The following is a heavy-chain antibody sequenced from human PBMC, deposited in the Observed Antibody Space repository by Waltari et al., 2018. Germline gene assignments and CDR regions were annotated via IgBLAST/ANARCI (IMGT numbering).Heavy chain of an antibody. Sequence: QVQLVESGGGVVQPGRSLRLSCAASGFTFSRHAMHWVRQAPGQGREWVAVIAYDVSKKYYAGAVKGRFTISRDKSKNTLYLQMNSLRAEDTAVYYCARDGPYSSGWLFDYWGQGTLVTVSS. CDR3: ARDGPYSSGWLFDY. J-gene: IGHJ4*02. CDR1: GFTFSRHA. V-gene: IGHV3-30-3*01. CDR2: IAYDVSKK. D-gene: IGHD6-19*01.